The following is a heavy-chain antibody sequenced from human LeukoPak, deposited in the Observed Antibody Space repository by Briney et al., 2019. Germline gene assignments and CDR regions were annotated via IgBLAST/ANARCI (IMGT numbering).Heavy chain of an antibody. Sequence: QPGGSLRLSCAASGFTFSSYWMSWIRQAPGKGLEWAANIKQDGSEKYYVDSVKGRFTISRDNAKNSLYLQMNSLRAEDTAVYYCASRPGAYYFDYWGQGTLVTVSS. D-gene: IGHD3-10*01. V-gene: IGHV3-7*01. CDR2: IKQDGSEK. CDR3: ASRPGAYYFDY. J-gene: IGHJ4*02. CDR1: GFTFSSYW.